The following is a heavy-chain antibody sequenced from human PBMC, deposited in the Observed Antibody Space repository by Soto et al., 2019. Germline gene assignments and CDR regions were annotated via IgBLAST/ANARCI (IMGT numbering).Heavy chain of an antibody. V-gene: IGHV1-69*01. J-gene: IGHJ6*02. CDR1: GGTFSSYG. CDR3: AVKSGYSHYYYAMDV. Sequence: QVQLVQSGAEVRKPGSSVKVSCKVSGGTFSSYGIAWVRQAPGQGPEWMGGILPIFGTPNYAQKFRGRVTITADDSTTTAYMELRSLRVDDTAVYYCAVKSGYSHYYYAMDVWGQGTTVTVSS. D-gene: IGHD3-22*01. CDR2: ILPIFGTP.